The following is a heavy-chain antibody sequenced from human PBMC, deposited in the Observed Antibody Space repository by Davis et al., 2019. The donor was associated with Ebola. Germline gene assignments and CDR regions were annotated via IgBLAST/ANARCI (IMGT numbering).Heavy chain of an antibody. CDR3: ARFDFWSGPEVY. J-gene: IGHJ4*02. CDR2: IIPIFGTA. V-gene: IGHV1-69*05. CDR1: GGTFSSYA. Sequence: SVKVSCKASGGTFSSYAISWVRQAPGQGLEWMGGIIPIFGTANYAQKLQGRVTMTTDTSTSTAYMELRSLRSDDTAVYYCARFDFWSGPEVYWGQGTLVTVSS. D-gene: IGHD3-3*01.